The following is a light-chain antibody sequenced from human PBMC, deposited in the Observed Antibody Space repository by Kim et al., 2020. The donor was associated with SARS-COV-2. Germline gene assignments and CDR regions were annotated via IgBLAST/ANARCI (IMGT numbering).Light chain of an antibody. CDR2: GKN. CDR1: SLRSYY. CDR3: NSRDSSGNRV. Sequence: SSELTQDPAVSVALGQTVRITCQGDSLRSYYASWYQQKPGQAPVLVIYGKNNRPSGIPDRFSGSSSGNTASLTITGAQAEDEADYYGNSRDSSGNRVFGGGTKVTVL. J-gene: IGLJ2*01. V-gene: IGLV3-19*01.